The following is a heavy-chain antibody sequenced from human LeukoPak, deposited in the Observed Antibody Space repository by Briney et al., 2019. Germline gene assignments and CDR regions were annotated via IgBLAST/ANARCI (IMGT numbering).Heavy chain of an antibody. J-gene: IGHJ6*03. CDR1: GYTFTSYY. V-gene: IGHV1-69*13. CDR3: ARVGGYDYPPSPYYYYYYYMDV. D-gene: IGHD5-12*01. CDR2: IIPIFGTA. Sequence: GASVKVSCKASGYTFTSYYMHWVRQAPGQGLEWMGGIIPIFGTANYAQKFQGRVTITADESTSTAYMELSSLRSEDTAVYYCARVGGYDYPPSPYYYYYYYMDVWGKGTTVTISS.